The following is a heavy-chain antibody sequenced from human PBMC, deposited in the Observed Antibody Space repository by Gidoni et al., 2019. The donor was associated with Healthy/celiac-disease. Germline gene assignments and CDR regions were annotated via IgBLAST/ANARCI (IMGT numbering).Heavy chain of an antibody. J-gene: IGHJ4*02. CDR1: GYSISSGYY. D-gene: IGHD3-10*01. CDR2: IYHSGST. Sequence: QVQLQESGPGLVKPSETLSLTCTVSGYSISSGYYWGWIRQPPGKGLEWIGSIYHSGSTYYNPSLKSRVTISVDTSKNQFSLKLSSVTAADTAVYYCARVLWFGESYFDYWGQGTLVTVSS. CDR3: ARVLWFGESYFDY. V-gene: IGHV4-38-2*02.